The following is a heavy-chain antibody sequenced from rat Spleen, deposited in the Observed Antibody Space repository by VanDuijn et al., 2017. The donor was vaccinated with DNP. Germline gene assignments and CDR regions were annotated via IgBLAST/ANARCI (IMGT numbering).Heavy chain of an antibody. V-gene: IGHV3-3*01. CDR1: GYSITSNY. D-gene: IGHD1-5*01. J-gene: IGHJ3*01. CDR3: ARLGTQGFTY. CDR2: INSAGST. Sequence: EVQFQESGPGLVKSSQSLSLTCSVTGYSITSNYWAWIRKFPGSKLEWMGYINSAGSTNYNPSLKSRISITRDTSKNQFFLQVNSVTTEDTATYYCARLGTQGFTYWGQGTLVTVSS.